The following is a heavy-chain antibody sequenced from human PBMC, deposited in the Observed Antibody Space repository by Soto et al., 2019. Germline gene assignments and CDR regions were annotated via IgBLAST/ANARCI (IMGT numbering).Heavy chain of an antibody. V-gene: IGHV3-23*01. Sequence: LILCCAASGFTFISYAMRWVRQAPGEGVEWVSAVSGSSSSTYYADSVKSRFTISRDNSKNPLYMQMNSLRAEDTAVDYCAKDLHSSWQVDGMDVCGQGTTVTVSS. J-gene: IGHJ6*02. CDR3: AKDLHSSWQVDGMDV. CDR1: GFTFISYA. CDR2: VSGSSSST. D-gene: IGHD6-13*01.